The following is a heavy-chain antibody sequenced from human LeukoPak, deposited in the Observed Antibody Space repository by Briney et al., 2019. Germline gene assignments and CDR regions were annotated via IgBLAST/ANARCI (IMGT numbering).Heavy chain of an antibody. V-gene: IGHV3-21*01. CDR1: GFTFSSYS. CDR3: ARVRGGYSYGYGALDI. J-gene: IGHJ3*02. Sequence: PGGSLRLPCAASGFTFSSYSMDWARQAPGKGLEWVSSTTSTSSYIYYADSVKGRFTISRDNAKNSLHLQINSLRAEDTAVYYCARVRGGYSYGYGALDIWGQGTVVTVSS. CDR2: TTSTSSYI. D-gene: IGHD5-18*01.